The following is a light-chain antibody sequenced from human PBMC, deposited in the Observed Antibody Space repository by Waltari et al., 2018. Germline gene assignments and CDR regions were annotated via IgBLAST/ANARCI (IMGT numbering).Light chain of an antibody. Sequence: DIVMTQSPDSLAASLGDRATINCKSSQSVLYRSNNKNSLAWYQQKPGQPPKLLIYWASTRESGVPDRFSGSGSGTDFTLTISSLQAEDVAVYYCQQYYSTPRTFGQGTKVEIK. V-gene: IGKV4-1*01. CDR2: WAS. CDR3: QQYYSTPRT. J-gene: IGKJ1*01. CDR1: QSVLYRSNNKNS.